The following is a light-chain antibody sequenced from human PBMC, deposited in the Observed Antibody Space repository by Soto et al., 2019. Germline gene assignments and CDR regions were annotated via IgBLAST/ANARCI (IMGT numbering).Light chain of an antibody. Sequence: QSALTQPASVSGSPGQSITISCTGTTSAFGGYEYVSWFQQHPGKAPKLLIFNVNNRPLGVSYRFSGSKSGNTASLTISGLQADDEADYYCSSHTGYYTVFGTGTKVTVL. V-gene: IGLV2-14*03. CDR3: SSHTGYYTV. J-gene: IGLJ1*01. CDR2: NVN. CDR1: TSAFGGYEY.